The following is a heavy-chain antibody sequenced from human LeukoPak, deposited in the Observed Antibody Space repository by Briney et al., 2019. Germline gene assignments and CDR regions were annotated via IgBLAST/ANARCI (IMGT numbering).Heavy chain of an antibody. CDR3: ARRGIPVAGLDY. CDR2: IYHSGNT. D-gene: IGHD6-19*01. CDR1: GGSISCYY. J-gene: IGHJ4*02. Sequence: PSETLSLTCTVSGGSISCYYWSWIRQPPGKGLEWIGYIYHSGNTNYNPSLRSRVTISVDTSRNQFSLNLSSVTAADTAVYYCARRGIPVAGLDYWGQGSLVAVSS. V-gene: IGHV4-59*08.